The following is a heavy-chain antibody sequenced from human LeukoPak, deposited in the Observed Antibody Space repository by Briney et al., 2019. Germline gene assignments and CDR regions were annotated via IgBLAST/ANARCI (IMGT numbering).Heavy chain of an antibody. Sequence: GRSLRLSCAASGFTFSSYAMHWVRQAPGKGLEWVAVISYDGSNKYYADSVKGRFTISRDNSKNTLYLQMNSLRAEDTAVYYCSVVREGFTQYYYDSSGYYPDAFDIWGQGTMVTVSS. CDR3: SVVREGFTQYYYDSSGYYPDAFDI. D-gene: IGHD3-22*01. CDR2: ISYDGSNK. V-gene: IGHV3-30-3*01. CDR1: GFTFSSYA. J-gene: IGHJ3*02.